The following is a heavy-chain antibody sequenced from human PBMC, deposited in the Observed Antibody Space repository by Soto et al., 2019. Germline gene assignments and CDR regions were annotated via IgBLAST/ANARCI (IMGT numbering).Heavy chain of an antibody. Sequence: QINLKESGPTLVRPTQTLTLTCTFSGFSLTTSGVGVGWIRQPPGKALEWFAVIYWDDDKRYSSSLKSRLTITKDTSKNQVVLTMTNMDPVDTATYYCAHHPYYGLGSYSFDYWGQGTLVXVXS. D-gene: IGHD3-10*01. CDR1: GFSLTTSGVG. V-gene: IGHV2-5*02. J-gene: IGHJ4*02. CDR3: AHHPYYGLGSYSFDY. CDR2: IYWDDDK.